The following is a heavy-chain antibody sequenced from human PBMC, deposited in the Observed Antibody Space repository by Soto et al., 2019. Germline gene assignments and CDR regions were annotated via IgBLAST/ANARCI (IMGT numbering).Heavy chain of an antibody. CDR2: IKSKTDGGTT. V-gene: IGHV3-15*01. J-gene: IGHJ6*02. CDR1: GFTFSNAW. Sequence: GGSLRLSCAASGFTFSNAWMSWVRQAPGKGLEWVGRIKSKTDGGTTDYAAPVKGRFTISRDDSKNTLYLQVNSLKTEDTAVYYCTTGSWSGGYYTGVYYYYYYGMDVWGQGTTVTV. D-gene: IGHD3-3*01. CDR3: TTGSWSGGYYTGVYYYYYYGMDV.